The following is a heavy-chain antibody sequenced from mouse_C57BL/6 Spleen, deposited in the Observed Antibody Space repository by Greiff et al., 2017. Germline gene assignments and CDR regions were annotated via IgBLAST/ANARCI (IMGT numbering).Heavy chain of an antibody. CDR1: GYTFTSYW. Sequence: VQLQQPGAELVRPGSSVKLSCKASGYTFTSYWMHWVKQRPIQGLEWIGNIDPSDSETHYNQKFKDKATLTVDKSSSTAYMQLSSLTSEDSAVYYCAREGDGCAMDYWGQGTSVTVSS. D-gene: IGHD3-3*01. V-gene: IGHV1-52*01. CDR3: AREGDGCAMDY. J-gene: IGHJ4*01. CDR2: IDPSDSET.